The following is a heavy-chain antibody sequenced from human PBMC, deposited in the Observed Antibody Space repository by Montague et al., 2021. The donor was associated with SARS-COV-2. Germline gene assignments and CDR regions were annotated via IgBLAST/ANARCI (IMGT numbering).Heavy chain of an antibody. V-gene: IGHV4-39*01. CDR3: ARVESSGWYAPGYFDY. CDR1: GGSITSSNYY. Sequence: SETLSLTCTVSGGSITSSNYYWGWIRQPPGKGLEWFGSISYSGSTYYNPSLKGRVTISVDTSKHQFSLRLSSVTAAGTAVYYCARVESSGWYAPGYFDYWGQGTLVTVSS. CDR2: ISYSGST. D-gene: IGHD6-19*01. J-gene: IGHJ4*02.